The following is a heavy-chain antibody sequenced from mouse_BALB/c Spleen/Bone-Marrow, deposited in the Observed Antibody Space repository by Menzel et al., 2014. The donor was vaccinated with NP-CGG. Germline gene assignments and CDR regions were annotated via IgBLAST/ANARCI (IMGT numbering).Heavy chain of an antibody. CDR3: ARRLTGTLYFDY. J-gene: IGHJ2*01. CDR1: GYALXNYL. CDR2: INPGGGAT. Sequence: QVQLQQPGAELVRPGTSVKVSCKASGYALXNYLIEWVKQRPGQGLEWIGVINPGGGATNYNENFKGKATLTADKSSSTPYMQLSSLTSDDSAVYFCARRLTGTLYFDYWGQGTTLTVSS. V-gene: IGHV1-54*03. D-gene: IGHD4-1*01.